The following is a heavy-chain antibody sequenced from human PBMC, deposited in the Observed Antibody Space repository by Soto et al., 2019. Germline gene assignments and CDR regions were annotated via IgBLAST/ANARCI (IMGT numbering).Heavy chain of an antibody. CDR2: ISYDGNYK. Sequence: QVYLVESGGGVVQPGRSLRLSCAASGFTFSTYGMHWVRQAPGKGLEWVAVISYDGNYKYYADSVKGGFTVSRDNAKHTLYQQVNRLRAEDTAVYYCSKDLSMTSGDCSAGYCYLFDHWGQGTQVTVSS. J-gene: IGHJ4*02. D-gene: IGHD2-15*01. V-gene: IGHV3-30*18. CDR3: SKDLSMTSGDCSAGYCYLFDH. CDR1: GFTFSTYG.